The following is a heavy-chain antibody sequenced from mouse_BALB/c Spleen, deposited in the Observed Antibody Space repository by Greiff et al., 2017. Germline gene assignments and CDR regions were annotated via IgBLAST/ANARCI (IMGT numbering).Heavy chain of an antibody. V-gene: IGHV14-3*02. J-gene: IGHJ3*01. Sequence: EVQLQESGAELVKPGASVKLSCTASGFNIKDTYMHWVKQRPEQGLEWIGRIDPANGNTKYDPKFQGKATITADTSSNTAYLQLSSLTSKDTAVYYCTRTYEYGNYFAYWGQGARDTVSA. CDR2: IDPANGNT. CDR3: TRTYEYGNYFAY. D-gene: IGHD2-10*02. CDR1: GFNIKDTY.